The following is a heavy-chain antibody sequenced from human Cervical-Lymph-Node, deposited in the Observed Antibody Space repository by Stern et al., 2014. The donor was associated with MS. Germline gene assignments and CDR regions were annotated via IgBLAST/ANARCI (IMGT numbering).Heavy chain of an antibody. J-gene: IGHJ4*02. D-gene: IGHD3-16*01. V-gene: IGHV5-51*03. CDR3: ARRGLGYDGADH. Sequence: VQLVQSGAEVRKPGESLKISCKVSGYSFANFWIGWVRQVPGKGLEWMGIIYPGDSDTRYSPSFQGQVTLSADESISTDYLQWSSLKASDTGIYYCARRGLGYDGADHWGKGALVTVSS. CDR1: GYSFANFW. CDR2: IYPGDSDT.